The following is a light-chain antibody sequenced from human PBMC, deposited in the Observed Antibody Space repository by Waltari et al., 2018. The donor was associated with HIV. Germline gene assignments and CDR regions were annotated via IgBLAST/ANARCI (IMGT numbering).Light chain of an antibody. V-gene: IGLV2-14*03. CDR3: SSYTSSRTLL. CDR1: SSDIGGYGY. Sequence: QSALTQPASMSGSPGQSITISCTGTSSDIGGYGYVSWYQQRPGKVPKLILYGVTERPSGISSRFSGSKSGATASLTISGLQTEDEADYYCSSYTSSRTLLFGGGTKVTVL. J-gene: IGLJ2*01. CDR2: GVT.